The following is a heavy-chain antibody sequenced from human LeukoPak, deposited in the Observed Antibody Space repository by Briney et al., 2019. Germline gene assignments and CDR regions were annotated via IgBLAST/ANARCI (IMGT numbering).Heavy chain of an antibody. CDR2: VYYSGST. J-gene: IGHJ4*02. D-gene: IGHD4-17*01. CDR1: GGSISGYY. Sequence: PSETLSLTCTVSGGSISGYYGSCVRQPPGKGLEWIGHVYYSGSTNYNPSLKSRITISVDRSKNQFSLKLSSVTAADTAVYYCARAPMTTVPYFDYWGQGALVTVSS. V-gene: IGHV4-59*01. CDR3: ARAPMTTVPYFDY.